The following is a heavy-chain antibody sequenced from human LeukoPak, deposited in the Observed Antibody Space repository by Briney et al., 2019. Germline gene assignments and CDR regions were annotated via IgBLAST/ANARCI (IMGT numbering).Heavy chain of an antibody. J-gene: IGHJ4*02. CDR3: AKDQWLVPYYFDY. CDR2: ISGSGGST. V-gene: IGHV3-23*01. Sequence: GGSLRLSCAASGFTFSSYAMSGVRQAPGKGLEWVSAISGSGGSTYYADSVKGRFTISRDNSKNTLYLQMNSLRAEDTAVYYCAKDQWLVPYYFDYWGQGTLVTVSS. CDR1: GFTFSSYA. D-gene: IGHD6-19*01.